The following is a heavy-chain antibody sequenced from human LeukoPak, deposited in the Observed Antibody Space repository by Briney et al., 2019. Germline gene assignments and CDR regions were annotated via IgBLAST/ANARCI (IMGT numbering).Heavy chain of an antibody. J-gene: IGHJ3*02. D-gene: IGHD3-3*01. V-gene: IGHV1-2*02. CDR2: INPNSGGT. Sequence: ASVKASCKASGCTFTGYYMHWVRQAPGQGLEWMGWINPNSGGTNYAQRFQGRVTMTRDTSISTAYMELSRLRSDDTAVYYCAREISSTIFGALRSDAFDIWGQGTMVTVSS. CDR1: GCTFTGYY. CDR3: AREISSTIFGALRSDAFDI.